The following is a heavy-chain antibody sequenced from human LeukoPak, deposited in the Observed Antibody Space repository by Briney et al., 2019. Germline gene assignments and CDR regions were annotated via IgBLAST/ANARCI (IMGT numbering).Heavy chain of an antibody. J-gene: IGHJ4*02. D-gene: IGHD6-19*01. CDR3: AKYQWLVRPFDY. Sequence: GGSLRLSCAASGFTFSSYAMSWVRQAPGKGLEWVSAISGSGGSTYYADSVKVRFTISRDNSKNTLDLQMNSLRAEDPAVYSCAKYQWLVRPFDYWGQGTLVTVSS. CDR1: GFTFSSYA. V-gene: IGHV3-23*01. CDR2: ISGSGGST.